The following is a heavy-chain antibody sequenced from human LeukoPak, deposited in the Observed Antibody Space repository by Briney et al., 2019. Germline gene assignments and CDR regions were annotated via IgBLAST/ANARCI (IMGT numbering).Heavy chain of an antibody. Sequence: SVKVSCKASGGTFSRYAISWLRQAPGQGLEWMGGITPAFRSAHYAQKFQGKVTITADESTRTVYMELSSLRSEDTAMYYCARDFGVAVRGASTPWGQGTLVTVSS. CDR3: ARDFGVAVRGASTP. V-gene: IGHV1-69*13. CDR2: ITPAFRSA. D-gene: IGHD3-10*01. CDR1: GGTFSRYA. J-gene: IGHJ5*02.